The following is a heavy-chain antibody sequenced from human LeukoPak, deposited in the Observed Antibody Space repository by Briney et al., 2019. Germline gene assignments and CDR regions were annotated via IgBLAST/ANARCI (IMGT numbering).Heavy chain of an antibody. D-gene: IGHD3-22*01. CDR3: ARDTGGYYDSSGYYDY. J-gene: IGHJ4*02. Sequence: SQTLSLTCAISGDSVPSNSAAWNWIRQSPSRGLEWLGRTYYRSKWYNDYAVSVKSRITINPDTSKNQFSLQLNSVAPEDTAVYYCARDTGGYYDSSGYYDYWGQGTLVTVSS. V-gene: IGHV6-1*01. CDR2: TYYRSKWYN. CDR1: GDSVPSNSAA.